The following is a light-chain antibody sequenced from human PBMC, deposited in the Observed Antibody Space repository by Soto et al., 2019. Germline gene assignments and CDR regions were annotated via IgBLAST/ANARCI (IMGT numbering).Light chain of an antibody. V-gene: IGKV1-39*01. CDR1: QSISRN. CDR3: QQNYTTASIT. Sequence: DIQMTQSPSSLSASVGDRVTITCRASQSISRNLNWYQHKPGKAPKLLIYAASSFQNGVPSRFGVCSPGTGSTLSISSLQPKDVGTSYYQQNYTTASITFGQGTRLEIK. CDR2: AAS. J-gene: IGKJ5*01.